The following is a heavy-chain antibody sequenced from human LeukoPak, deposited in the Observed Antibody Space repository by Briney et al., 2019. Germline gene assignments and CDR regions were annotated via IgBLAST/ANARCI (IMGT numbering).Heavy chain of an antibody. Sequence: GGSLRLSCAASGFTFSNAWMSWVRLPPGKGREWVGRIKSKTEGGTTDYGAPVKGRFTISRDDSKTTLYLQMNSLKTEDTAVYYCTTLNAVPITDYWGQGTLVTVSS. D-gene: IGHD2-8*01. CDR2: IKSKTEGGTT. J-gene: IGHJ4*02. V-gene: IGHV3-15*01. CDR1: GFTFSNAW. CDR3: TTLNAVPITDY.